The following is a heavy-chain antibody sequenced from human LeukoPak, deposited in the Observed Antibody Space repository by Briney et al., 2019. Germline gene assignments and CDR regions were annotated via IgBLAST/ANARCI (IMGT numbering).Heavy chain of an antibody. CDR1: GFTFSSYD. CDR3: ARDWADGEDGMDV. V-gene: IGHV3-13*01. D-gene: IGHD3-10*01. Sequence: GGSLRLSCAASGFTFSSYDMHWVRQATGKGLEWGSAIGTAGDTYYPGSVKGRFTISRENAKNSLYLQMNSLRAGDTAVYYCARDWADGEDGMDVWGQGTTVTVSS. CDR2: IGTAGDT. J-gene: IGHJ6*02.